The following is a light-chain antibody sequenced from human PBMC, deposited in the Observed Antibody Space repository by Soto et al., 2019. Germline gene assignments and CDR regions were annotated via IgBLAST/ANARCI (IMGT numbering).Light chain of an antibody. CDR3: QQYDNFPLT. CDR2: DAS. J-gene: IGKJ4*01. Sequence: IQMTQSPSSLSASVGDRVTITCQASQDINKHLNWYQQKPGKVPKLLIYDASNLETGVPSRFSGSGSGTYFTFTITSLQPGDIATYYCQQYDNFPLTFGDGTKVEIK. CDR1: QDINKH. V-gene: IGKV1-33*01.